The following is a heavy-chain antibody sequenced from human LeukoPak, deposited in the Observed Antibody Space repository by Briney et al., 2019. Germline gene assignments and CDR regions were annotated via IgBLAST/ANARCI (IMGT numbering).Heavy chain of an antibody. CDR3: AREGGSCTSNSCSDYFDY. CDR1: GFNFIDYS. CDR2: ISGGGGST. D-gene: IGHD5-12*01. Sequence: GGSLRLSCAASGFNFIDYSMNWVRQAPGKGLEWVSTISGGGGSTHYADSVKGRFTISRGNSKDTVFLQMNNLRVEDTAIYYCAREGGSCTSNSCSDYFDYWGQGTLVTVSS. V-gene: IGHV3-23*01. J-gene: IGHJ4*02.